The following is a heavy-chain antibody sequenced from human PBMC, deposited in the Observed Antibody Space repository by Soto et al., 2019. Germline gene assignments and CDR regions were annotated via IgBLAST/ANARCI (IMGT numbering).Heavy chain of an antibody. CDR1: GFTFSSYG. Sequence: QVQLVESGGGVVQPGRSLRLSCAASGFTFSSYGMHWVRQAPGKGLEWVAVISYDGSNKYYADSVKGRFTISRDNSKNTLYLQMNRLRAEDTAVYYCAKDFLKGSGSYYYYYGMDVWGQGTTVTVSS. V-gene: IGHV3-30*18. CDR2: ISYDGSNK. J-gene: IGHJ6*02. D-gene: IGHD3-10*01. CDR3: AKDFLKGSGSYYYYYGMDV.